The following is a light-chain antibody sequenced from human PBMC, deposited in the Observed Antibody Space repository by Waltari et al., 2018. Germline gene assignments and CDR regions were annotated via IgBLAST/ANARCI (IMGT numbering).Light chain of an antibody. J-gene: IGLJ1*01. CDR3: CSYAGSPYV. CDR1: SSDVGSYNL. Sequence: QSALTQPVSVSGSPGQSITISCTGTSSDVGSYNLVSWYQQHPGKAPKLMIYEGSKRPSGVSNRFSGSKSGNTASLTISGLQAEDEADYYCCSYAGSPYVFGTGTKVTVL. V-gene: IGLV2-23*01. CDR2: EGS.